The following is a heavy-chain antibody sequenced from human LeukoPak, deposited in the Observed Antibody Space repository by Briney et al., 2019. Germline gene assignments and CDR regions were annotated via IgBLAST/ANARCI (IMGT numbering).Heavy chain of an antibody. D-gene: IGHD5-12*01. Sequence: PGGSLRLSCAASGFTFSSYEMNWVRQAPGKGLEWVSSISSSSSYIYYADSVKGRFTISRDNAKNSLYLQMNSLRAEDTAVYYCARGPSGYHNTGGQGPLVTVSS. CDR1: GFTFSSYE. CDR2: ISSSSSYI. V-gene: IGHV3-21*01. J-gene: IGHJ4*02. CDR3: ARGPSGYHNT.